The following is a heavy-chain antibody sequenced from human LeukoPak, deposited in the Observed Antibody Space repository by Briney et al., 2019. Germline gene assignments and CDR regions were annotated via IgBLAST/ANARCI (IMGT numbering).Heavy chain of an antibody. CDR2: MNPNSGNT. CDR3: ARTEASGSYFDY. Sequence: ASVKVSCKASGYTFTSYDIHWVRQATGQGLEWMGWMNPNSGNTGYAQKFQGRVTMTRNTSISTAYMELSSLRSEDTAVYYCARTEASGSYFDYWGQGTLVTVSS. J-gene: IGHJ4*02. CDR1: GYTFTSYD. D-gene: IGHD1-26*01. V-gene: IGHV1-8*01.